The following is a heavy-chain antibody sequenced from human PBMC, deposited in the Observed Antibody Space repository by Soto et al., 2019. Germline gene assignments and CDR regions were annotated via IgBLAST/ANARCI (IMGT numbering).Heavy chain of an antibody. CDR2: ISWNSGSI. Sequence: EVQLVESGGGLVQPGRSLRLSCAASGFTFDDYAMHWVRQAPGKGLEWVSGISWNSGSIGYADSVEGRFTISRDNAKNCLYLQMNSLRAEDTALYYCAKDPGHLDTDPPYYFDYCCQGTVVTVS. CDR3: AKDPGHLDTDPPYYFDY. J-gene: IGHJ4*02. V-gene: IGHV3-9*01. CDR1: GFTFDDYA. D-gene: IGHD5-18*01.